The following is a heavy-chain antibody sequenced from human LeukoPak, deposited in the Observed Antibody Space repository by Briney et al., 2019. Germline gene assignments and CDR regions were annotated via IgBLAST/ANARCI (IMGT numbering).Heavy chain of an antibody. D-gene: IGHD6-19*01. CDR3: ARHPSRMEAGSGGYFDY. CDR2: SYSSGST. J-gene: IGHJ4*02. Sequence: SETLFLTCTVSGGSITGYYWSWIRQPPGKGLEWIGYSYSSGSTNYNPSLKSRVTISVDTSKNEFSLKLSSVTAADTAVYYCARHPSRMEAGSGGYFDYWGQGTLARVSS. V-gene: IGHV4-59*08. CDR1: GGSITGYY.